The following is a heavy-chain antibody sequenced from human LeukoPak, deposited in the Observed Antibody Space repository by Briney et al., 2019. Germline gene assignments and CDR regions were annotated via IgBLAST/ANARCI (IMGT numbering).Heavy chain of an antibody. CDR3: ARDLNYYYYMDV. V-gene: IGHV3-74*01. Sequence: GGSLRLSCAASGFTFSSSWMHWVRQAPGEGLVWVSRINSDGSSTNYADSVKGRFTISRDNAKNTLYLQMNSLRAEDTAVYYCARDLNYYYYMDVWGQGTTVTVSS. CDR2: INSDGSST. CDR1: GFTFSSSW. J-gene: IGHJ6*02.